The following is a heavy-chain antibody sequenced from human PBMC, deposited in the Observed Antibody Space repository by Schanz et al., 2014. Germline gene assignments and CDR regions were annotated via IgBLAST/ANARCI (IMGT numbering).Heavy chain of an antibody. D-gene: IGHD3-10*01. CDR3: AKGRFGELSAFDI. J-gene: IGHJ3*02. V-gene: IGHV3-23*04. CDR2: ISGSGGST. Sequence: EVQLVESGGGWVQPGGSLRLSRAASGFTFSSYAMSWVRQAPGKGLEWVSAISGSGGSTYYADSVKGRFTISRDNSKNTLYLQMNSLRAEDTAVYYCAKGRFGELSAFDIWGQGTMVTVSS. CDR1: GFTFSSYA.